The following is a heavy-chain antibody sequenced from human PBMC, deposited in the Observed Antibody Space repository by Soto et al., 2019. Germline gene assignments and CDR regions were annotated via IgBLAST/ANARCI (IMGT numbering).Heavy chain of an antibody. D-gene: IGHD2-15*01. J-gene: IGHJ6*02. CDR1: GGTFSSYA. CDR2: IIPIFGTA. Sequence: ASVKVSCKASGGTFSSYAISWVRQAPGQGLEWMGGIIPIFGTANYAQKFQGRVTITADESTSTAYMELSSLRSEDTAVYYCARSGGRSYYYYCGMDVWGQGTTVTVSS. V-gene: IGHV1-69*13. CDR3: ARSGGRSYYYYCGMDV.